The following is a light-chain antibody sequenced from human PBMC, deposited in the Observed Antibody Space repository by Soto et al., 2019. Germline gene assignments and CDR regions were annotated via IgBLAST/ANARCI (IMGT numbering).Light chain of an antibody. Sequence: DIQMTQSPSTLSASVGDRVTITCRASQSISSWLAWYQQKPGKAPKLLIYDASSLESGVPSRFSGSGSGTEFTPTISSLQPDDVATYYCQQYNSYWTFGQGTKVEIK. CDR2: DAS. J-gene: IGKJ1*01. CDR1: QSISSW. CDR3: QQYNSYWT. V-gene: IGKV1-5*01.